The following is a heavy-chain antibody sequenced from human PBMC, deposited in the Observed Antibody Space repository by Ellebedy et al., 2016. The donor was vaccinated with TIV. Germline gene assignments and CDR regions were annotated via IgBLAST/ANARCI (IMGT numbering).Heavy chain of an antibody. Sequence: PGGSLRLSCAASGFTFNNYAMSWVRQAPGKRLEWVSTISHTGSRTYYANSVEGRFIISRDNSKRTLYLQMNSLRAEDTAVYYCAKGRGGGSDSSAPRYYFDSWGLGTLVTVSS. D-gene: IGHD6-19*01. CDR1: GFTFNNYA. CDR2: ISHTGSRT. J-gene: IGHJ4*02. CDR3: AKGRGGGSDSSAPRYYFDS. V-gene: IGHV3-23*01.